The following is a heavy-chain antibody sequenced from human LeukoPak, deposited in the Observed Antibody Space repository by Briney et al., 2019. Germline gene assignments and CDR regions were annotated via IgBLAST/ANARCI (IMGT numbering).Heavy chain of an antibody. J-gene: IGHJ4*02. CDR2: ISWNSGSI. CDR1: GFNFDDYA. Sequence: GGSLRLSCAVSGFNFDDYAMHWVRQAPGKGLEWASGISWNSGSIGYADSVKGRFTISRDNARNSLYLQMNSLRAEDTALYYCAKDNCGGDCYYVDWGQGTLVTVSS. V-gene: IGHV3-9*01. CDR3: AKDNCGGDCYYVD. D-gene: IGHD2-21*02.